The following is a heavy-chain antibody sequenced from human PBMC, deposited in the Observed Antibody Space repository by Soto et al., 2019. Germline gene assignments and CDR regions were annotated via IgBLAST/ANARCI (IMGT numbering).Heavy chain of an antibody. V-gene: IGHV3-21*01. CDR3: AKDRHQTTALAPYNYSES. J-gene: IGHJ5*01. CDR1: GVTFNSYA. CDR2: ISSTADSV. Sequence: VRSLRVCCGAAGVTFNSYAISCVRQATEKGLEWVSSISSTADSVYYAASVKGRFTISRDNAKNSLYLQMNSLTAEDTAVYYCAKDRHQTTALAPYNYSESWGQGTLVTVTP. D-gene: IGHD1-1*01.